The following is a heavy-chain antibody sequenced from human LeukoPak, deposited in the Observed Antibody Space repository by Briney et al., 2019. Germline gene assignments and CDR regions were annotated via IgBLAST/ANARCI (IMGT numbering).Heavy chain of an antibody. J-gene: IGHJ3*02. D-gene: IGHD3-16*01. CDR3: TKGQLWASGRAFDI. CDR1: GFTFSSFG. Sequence: PGGSLRLSCAASGFTFSSFGMHWVRQAPGKGLEWAAFVRDDGSSQKYAATVKGRFTTSRDNSKNTLYLQMNNLRPEDTAVYYCTKGQLWASGRAFDIWGQGTMVTVSS. CDR2: VRDDGSSQ. V-gene: IGHV3-30*02.